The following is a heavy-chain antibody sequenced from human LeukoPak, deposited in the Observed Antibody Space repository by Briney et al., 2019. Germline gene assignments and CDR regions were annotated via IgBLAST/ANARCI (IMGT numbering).Heavy chain of an antibody. CDR2: IKQDGSEK. CDR3: ARYSNYPYYYYYYMDV. J-gene: IGHJ6*03. V-gene: IGHV3-7*01. CDR1: GFTFSSYW. Sequence: GGSLRLSCAASGFTFSSYWMSWVRQAPGKGLEWVANIKQDGSEKYYVDSVKGRFTISRDNAKNSLYLQMNSLRAEDTAVYYCARYSNYPYYYYYYMDVWGKGTTVTVSS. D-gene: IGHD4-11*01.